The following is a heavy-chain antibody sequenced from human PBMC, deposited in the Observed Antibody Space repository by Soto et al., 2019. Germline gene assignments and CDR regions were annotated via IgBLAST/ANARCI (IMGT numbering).Heavy chain of an antibody. CDR2: INAGNGNT. Sequence: ASVKVSCKASGYTFTSYAMHWVRQAPGQRLEWMGWINAGNGNTKYSQKFQGRVTITRDTSASTAYMELSSLRSEDTAVYYCAREGCSSTSCYPRYFQHWGQGTLVTVSS. CDR1: GYTFTSYA. D-gene: IGHD2-2*01. V-gene: IGHV1-3*01. CDR3: AREGCSSTSCYPRYFQH. J-gene: IGHJ1*01.